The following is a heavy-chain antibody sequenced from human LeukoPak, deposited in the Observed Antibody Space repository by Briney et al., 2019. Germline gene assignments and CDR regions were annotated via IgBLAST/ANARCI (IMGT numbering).Heavy chain of an antibody. CDR2: IKPDGSEK. V-gene: IGHV3-7*04. CDR1: GFTFSGYW. J-gene: IGHJ4*02. Sequence: GGSLRLSCAASGFTFSGYWMSWVRQAPGKGLEWVASIKPDGSEKYYVDSVKGRFTISRDNAKNSLYLQMNGLRAEDTAVYYCARDRIQLWSHDYWGQGTLVTVSS. D-gene: IGHD5-18*01. CDR3: ARDRIQLWSHDY.